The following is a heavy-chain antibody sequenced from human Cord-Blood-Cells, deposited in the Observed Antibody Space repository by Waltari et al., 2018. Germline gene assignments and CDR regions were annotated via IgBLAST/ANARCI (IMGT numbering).Heavy chain of an antibody. CDR3: ARSPMYSSGWLNY. CDR2: IKQDGSEK. V-gene: IGHV3-7*01. Sequence: RLSCAASGFTFSSYWMSWVRQAPGKGLEWVANIKQDGSEKYYVDSVKGRFTISRDNAKNSLYLQMNSLRAEDTAVYYCARSPMYSSGWLNYWGQGTLVTVSS. CDR1: GFTFSSYW. D-gene: IGHD6-19*01. J-gene: IGHJ4*02.